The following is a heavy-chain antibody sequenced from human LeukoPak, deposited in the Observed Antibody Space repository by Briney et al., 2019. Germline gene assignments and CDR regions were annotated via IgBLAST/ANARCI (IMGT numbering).Heavy chain of an antibody. CDR2: ISYDGSNK. CDR1: GFTFSSYA. CDR3: ARDAGRSPTIDY. V-gene: IGHV3-30*01. J-gene: IGHJ4*02. D-gene: IGHD1-14*01. Sequence: GRSLRLSCAASGFTFSSYAMHRVRQAPGKGLEWVAVISYDGSNKYYADSVKGRFTISRDNSKNTLYLQMNSLRAEDTAVYYCARDAGRSPTIDYWGQGTLVTVSS.